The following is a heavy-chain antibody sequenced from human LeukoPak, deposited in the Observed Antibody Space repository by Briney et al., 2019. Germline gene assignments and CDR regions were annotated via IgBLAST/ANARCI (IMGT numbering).Heavy chain of an antibody. D-gene: IGHD3-16*01. CDR2: ISWDGGST. V-gene: IGHV3-43D*03. CDR1: GFTVSSNS. Sequence: GGSLRLSCTVSGFTVSSNSMHWVRQAPGKGLEWVSLISWDGGSTYYADSVKGRFTISRDNSKNSLYLQMNSLRAEDTALYYCAKGEEWGIAIDYWGQGTLVTVSS. J-gene: IGHJ4*02. CDR3: AKGEEWGIAIDY.